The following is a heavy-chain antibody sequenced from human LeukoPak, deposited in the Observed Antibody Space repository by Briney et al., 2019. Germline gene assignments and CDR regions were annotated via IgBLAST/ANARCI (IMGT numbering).Heavy chain of an antibody. CDR3: ARDPDYGGNSGAYFDY. CDR2: IIPILGIA. D-gene: IGHD4-23*01. V-gene: IGHV1-69*04. CDR1: GGTFSSYA. Sequence: GASVKVSCKASGGTFSSYAISWVRQAPGQGLEWMGRIIPILGIANYAQKFQGRVTITADKSTSTAYMELSSLRSEDTAGYYCARDPDYGGNSGAYFDYWGQGTLVTVSS. J-gene: IGHJ4*02.